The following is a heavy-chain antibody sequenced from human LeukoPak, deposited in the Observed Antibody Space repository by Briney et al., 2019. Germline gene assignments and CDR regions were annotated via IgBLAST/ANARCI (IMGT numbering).Heavy chain of an antibody. CDR2: IYHSGST. Sequence: PSETLSLTCTVSGGSISSGGYYWRWIRQPPGKGLEWIGYIYHSGSTYYNPSLKSRVTISVDRSKNQFSLKLSSVTAADTAVYYCARDSSGTSSGYKNAFDIWGQGTMVTVSS. CDR3: ARDSSGTSSGYKNAFDI. D-gene: IGHD3-22*01. J-gene: IGHJ3*02. CDR1: GGSISSGGYY. V-gene: IGHV4-30-2*01.